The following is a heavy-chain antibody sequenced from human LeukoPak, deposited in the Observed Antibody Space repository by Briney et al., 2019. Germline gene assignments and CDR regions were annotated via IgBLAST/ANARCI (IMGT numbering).Heavy chain of an antibody. D-gene: IGHD3-9*01. Sequence: GGSLRLSCAASGFTFSSYSMNWVRQAPGKGLEWVSSISSSSSYIYYADSVKGRFTISRDNAKNSLYLQMNSLRAEDTALYYCARDLGGSNYDILTGYYSVAYYFDYWGQGTLVTVSS. CDR2: ISSSSSYI. J-gene: IGHJ4*02. V-gene: IGHV3-21*04. CDR1: GFTFSSYS. CDR3: ARDLGGSNYDILTGYYSVAYYFDY.